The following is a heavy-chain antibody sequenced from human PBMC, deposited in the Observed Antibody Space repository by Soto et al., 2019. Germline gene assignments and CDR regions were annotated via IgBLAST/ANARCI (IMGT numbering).Heavy chain of an antibody. Sequence: QVTLKESGPVLVKPTETLTLTCTVSGFSLSNARMGVSWIRQPPGKALEWLSHIFPNDEKSYNTSLKSRLTISKDTSKSQLVLTMTNMDPVDTATYYCARTAVYYDSSGYYSVRLSHYWGQGTLVTVSS. J-gene: IGHJ4*02. CDR1: GFSLSNARMG. CDR3: ARTAVYYDSSGYYSVRLSHY. V-gene: IGHV2-26*01. D-gene: IGHD3-22*01. CDR2: IFPNDEK.